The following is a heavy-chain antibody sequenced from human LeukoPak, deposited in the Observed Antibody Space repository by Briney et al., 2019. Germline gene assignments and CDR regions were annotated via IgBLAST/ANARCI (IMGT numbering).Heavy chain of an antibody. Sequence: SETLSLTCTVSGGSISSYYWSWIRQPPGKGLEWIGYIYYSGSTNYNPSLKSRVTISVDTSKNQFSLKLSSVTAADTAVYYCAGDWGVGAFDIWGQGTMVTVSS. D-gene: IGHD3-16*01. V-gene: IGHV4-59*01. CDR3: AGDWGVGAFDI. CDR1: GGSISSYY. CDR2: IYYSGST. J-gene: IGHJ3*02.